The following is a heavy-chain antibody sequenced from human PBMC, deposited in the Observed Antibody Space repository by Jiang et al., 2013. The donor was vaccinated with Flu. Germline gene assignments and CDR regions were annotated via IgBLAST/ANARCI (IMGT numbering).Heavy chain of an antibody. D-gene: IGHD2-15*01. J-gene: IGHJ3*02. CDR3: ASRQGVVAATDAFDI. Sequence: GAEVKKPGASVKVSCKASGYTFTGYYMHWVRQAPGQGLEWMGWINPNSGGTNYAQKFQGRVTMTRDTSISTAYMELSRLRSDDTAVYYCASRQGVVAATDAFDIWGQGTMVTVSS. CDR2: INPNSGGT. CDR1: GYTFTGYY. V-gene: IGHV1-2*02.